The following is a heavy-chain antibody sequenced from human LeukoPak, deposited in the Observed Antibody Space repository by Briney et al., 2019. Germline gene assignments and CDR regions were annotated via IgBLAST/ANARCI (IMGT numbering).Heavy chain of an antibody. CDR1: GFTFDDYA. V-gene: IGHV3-43D*04. CDR2: INWDGGST. Sequence: GGSLRLSCAASGFTFDDYAMNWVRQDPGKGLEWVSLINWDGGSTYYADSVKGRFTISRDNSKNCLYLQMNSLRAEDTASYYCACDRGYDSGSGIDIWGQGTLVTVSS. CDR3: ACDRGYDSGSGIDI. J-gene: IGHJ4*02. D-gene: IGHD3-10*01.